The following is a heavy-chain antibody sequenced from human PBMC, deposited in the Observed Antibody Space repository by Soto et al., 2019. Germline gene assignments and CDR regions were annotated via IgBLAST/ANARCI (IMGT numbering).Heavy chain of an antibody. CDR1: GFTFSSYA. CDR3: AKDRYSGYYFDY. CDR2: ITGSGGST. J-gene: IGHJ4*02. D-gene: IGHD5-12*01. V-gene: IGHV3-23*01. Sequence: EVQLLESGGGLVQPGGSLRLSCAVSGFTFSSYAMSWFRQAPGKGLEWVSAITGSGGSTYYADSVKGRFTISRDNSKNTLYLQMNSLRAEDTAVYYCAKDRYSGYYFDYWGQGTLVTVSS.